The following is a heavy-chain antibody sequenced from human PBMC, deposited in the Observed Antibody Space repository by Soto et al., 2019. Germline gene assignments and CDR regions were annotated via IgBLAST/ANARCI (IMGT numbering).Heavy chain of an antibody. D-gene: IGHD4-17*01. CDR3: ARQDDYGGNEFGY. Sequence: SQTLSLTCTVSGGSISSSSYYWGLIRQPPGKGLEWRGSVYYSGGCCYDPSRKSRVTISVDTSKSQLALKLSSVTAADTAVYYCARQDDYGGNEFGYWGQGTLVTVSS. J-gene: IGHJ4*02. V-gene: IGHV4-39*01. CDR2: VYYSGGC. CDR1: GGSISSSSYY.